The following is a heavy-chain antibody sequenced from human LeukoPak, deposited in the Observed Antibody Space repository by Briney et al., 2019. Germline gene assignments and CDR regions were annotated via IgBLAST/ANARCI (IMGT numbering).Heavy chain of an antibody. J-gene: IGHJ4*02. CDR1: GFTFSSYA. V-gene: IGHV3-23*01. CDR3: AKVTGNLGN. D-gene: IGHD1-1*01. Sequence: GGSLRLSCAASGFTFSSYAMSWVRQAPGKGLEWVSTISNSDGKAYYADSVKGRFTISRDNSKNTLYVQMNSLTAEDTAIYYCAKVTGNLGNWGQGTLVTVSS. CDR2: ISNSDGKA.